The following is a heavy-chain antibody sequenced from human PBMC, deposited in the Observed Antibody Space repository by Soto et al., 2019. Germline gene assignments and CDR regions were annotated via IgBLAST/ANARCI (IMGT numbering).Heavy chain of an antibody. CDR3: ALFTFGGVTPSGGDY. CDR1: GFTFSNYW. CDR2: IKSDGSII. D-gene: IGHD3-16*01. J-gene: IGHJ4*02. Sequence: EVQLVESGGGLVQPGRSLRLSCAASGFTFSNYWMHWVRQAPGKGLVWVSRIKSDGSIINYADSVKGRFTISRDNAKNTLYLQMDSLTGEDTAVYYCALFTFGGVTPSGGDYWGQGNLVTVSS. V-gene: IGHV3-74*01.